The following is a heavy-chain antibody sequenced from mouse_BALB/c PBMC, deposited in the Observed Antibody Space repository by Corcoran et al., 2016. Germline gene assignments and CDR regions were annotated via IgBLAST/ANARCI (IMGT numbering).Heavy chain of an antibody. J-gene: IGHJ2*01. CDR3: ARWGYYNYLDS. V-gene: IGHV1-26*01. D-gene: IGHD2-3*01. CDR1: GYFFTGYT. CDR2: INPYNGGT. Sequence: EVLLQQSGPELVKPGASMKISGKASGYFFTGYTMNWVKQSHGKNLEWIGLINPYNGGTSYNQKFKGKATLTVDKSTSTDYMELLRLTSEDSAVYYCARWGYYNYLDSWCQGTTLTVSS.